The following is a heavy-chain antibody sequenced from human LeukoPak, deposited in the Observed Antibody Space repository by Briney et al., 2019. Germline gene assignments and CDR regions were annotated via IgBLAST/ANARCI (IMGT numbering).Heavy chain of an antibody. D-gene: IGHD2-2*02. CDR1: GGTFSSYA. Sequence: ASVKVSCKASGGTFSSYAISWVRQAPGQGLEWMGGIIPIFGTANYAQKFQGRVTITADESTSTAYMELSSLRSEDTAVYYCARGLRRRDCSSTSCYTIDYWGQGTLVTVSS. V-gene: IGHV1-69*13. CDR3: ARGLRRRDCSSTSCYTIDY. J-gene: IGHJ4*02. CDR2: IIPIFGTA.